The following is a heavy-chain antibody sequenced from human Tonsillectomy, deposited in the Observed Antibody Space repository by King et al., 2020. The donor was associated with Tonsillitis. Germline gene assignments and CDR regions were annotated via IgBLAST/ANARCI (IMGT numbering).Heavy chain of an antibody. D-gene: IGHD5-18*01. Sequence: VQLVESGGGLVQPGGSLRLSCAVSGFTFSSYAMSWVRQAPGKGLEWVSAISGNGDSTYYADFVKGRFTISRDNSKNTLYLKMNSLRAEDTAVYYCAKAASVDTSMVTPFDYWGQGTLVTVSS. CDR2: ISGNGDST. CDR1: GFTFSSYA. V-gene: IGHV3-23*04. CDR3: AKAASVDTSMVTPFDY. J-gene: IGHJ4*02.